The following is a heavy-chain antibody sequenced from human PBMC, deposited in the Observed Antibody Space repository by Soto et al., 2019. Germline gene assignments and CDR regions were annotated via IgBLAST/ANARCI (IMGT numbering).Heavy chain of an antibody. CDR2: IRSKANSYAT. CDR1: GFTFSGSA. V-gene: IGHV3-73*01. J-gene: IGHJ4*02. CDR3: TTDTDGPDYGDPGRSDY. Sequence: GGSLRLSCAASGFTFSGSAMHWVRQASGKGLEWVGRIRSKANSYATAYAASVKGRFTISRDDSKNTAYLQMNSLKTEDTAVYYCTTDTDGPDYGDPGRSDYWGQGTLVTVSS. D-gene: IGHD4-17*01.